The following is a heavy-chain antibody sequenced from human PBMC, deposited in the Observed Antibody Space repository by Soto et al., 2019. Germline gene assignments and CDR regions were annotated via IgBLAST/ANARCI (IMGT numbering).Heavy chain of an antibody. CDR3: AKEYYYGSGSYYNAFDY. CDR1: GFTFEDYA. CDR2: ISWNSGSI. J-gene: IGHJ4*02. D-gene: IGHD3-10*01. Sequence: PGGSLRLSCAASGFTFEDYAIHWGRQAPGKGLEWVSGISWNSGSIGYADSVKGRFTISRDNAKNSLYLQMNSLRAEDTALYYCAKEYYYGSGSYYNAFDYWGQGTLVTVYS. V-gene: IGHV3-9*01.